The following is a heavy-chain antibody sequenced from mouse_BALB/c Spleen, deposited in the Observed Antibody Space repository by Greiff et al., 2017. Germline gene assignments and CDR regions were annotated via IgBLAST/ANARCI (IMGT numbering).Heavy chain of an antibody. V-gene: IGHV14-3*02. Sequence: EVQVVESGAELVKPGASVKLSCTASGFNIKDTYMHWVKQRPEQGLEWIGRIDPANGNTKYDPKFQGKATITADTSSNTAYLQLSSLTSEDTAVYYCAYYGNYYGDFDYWGQGTTLTVSS. CDR2: IDPANGNT. J-gene: IGHJ2*01. CDR1: GFNIKDTY. D-gene: IGHD2-1*01. CDR3: AYYGNYYGDFDY.